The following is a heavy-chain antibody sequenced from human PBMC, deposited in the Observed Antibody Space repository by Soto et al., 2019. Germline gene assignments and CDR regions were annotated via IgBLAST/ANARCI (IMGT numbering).Heavy chain of an antibody. Sequence: QMQLVQSGAEVKKPGASVKVSCKASGYTFTSYQMYWVRQAPGQGLEWMGIINASGGRITYAPRFQGGSMMTRDTSTNTVYMELRGLRSEDTAVYYCARDGPPTTTGVGPSYSMDVWGQGTTVTVS. J-gene: IGHJ6*02. V-gene: IGHV1-46*01. CDR3: ARDGPPTTTGVGPSYSMDV. CDR2: INASGGRI. CDR1: GYTFTSYQ. D-gene: IGHD3-3*01.